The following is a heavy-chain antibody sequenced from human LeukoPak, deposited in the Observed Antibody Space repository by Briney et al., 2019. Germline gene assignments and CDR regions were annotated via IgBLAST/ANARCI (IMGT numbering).Heavy chain of an antibody. Sequence: GSLDLSFAAPGFPFSSYAMSWARQAPGKGVGGIQAFSGSGGSTYYADSVKGRFTISRDNSKNTLYLQMNSLRAEDTAVYYCAKVGDWYYDSGSFDIWGQGTMVTVSS. D-gene: IGHD3-22*01. J-gene: IGHJ3*02. CDR1: GFPFSSYA. CDR3: AKVGDWYYDSGSFDI. CDR2: FSGSGGST. V-gene: IGHV3-23*01.